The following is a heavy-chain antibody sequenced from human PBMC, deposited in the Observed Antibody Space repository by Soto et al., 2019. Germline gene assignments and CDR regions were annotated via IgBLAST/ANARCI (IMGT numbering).Heavy chain of an antibody. Sequence: PSETLSLTCTVSGGSISSYYWSWIRQPPGKGLEWIGYIYYSGSTNYNPSLKSRVTISVDTSKNQFSLKLSSVTAADTAVYYCARDFRSSRTQDYYYYYYGMDVWGQGTTVTVSS. D-gene: IGHD2-15*01. CDR3: ARDFRSSRTQDYYYYYYGMDV. CDR1: GGSISSYY. V-gene: IGHV4-59*01. CDR2: IYYSGST. J-gene: IGHJ6*02.